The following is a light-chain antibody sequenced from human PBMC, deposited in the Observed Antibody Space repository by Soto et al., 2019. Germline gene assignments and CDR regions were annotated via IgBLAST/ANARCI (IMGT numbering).Light chain of an antibody. V-gene: IGKV3-15*01. Sequence: ETVMTQSPGTLSVSPGESATLSCRASQRVGSDLAWYQQKPGQAPRLLIYHTSTRATGIPARFSGSGSGTEFTLTISSLQSADSAVYYCQHYNNWPLTFGGGTKVELK. CDR3: QHYNNWPLT. CDR1: QRVGSD. CDR2: HTS. J-gene: IGKJ4*01.